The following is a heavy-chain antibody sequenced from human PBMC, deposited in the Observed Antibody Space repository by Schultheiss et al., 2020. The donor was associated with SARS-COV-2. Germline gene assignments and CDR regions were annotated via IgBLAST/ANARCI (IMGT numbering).Heavy chain of an antibody. CDR3: ARMMPGPNPPYCGGDCYANSHFDY. V-gene: IGHV4-34*01. CDR1: GGSFSGYY. J-gene: IGHJ4*02. Sequence: SETLSLTCAVYGGSFSGYYWSWIRQPPGKGLEWIGEINHSGSTNYNPSLKSRVTISVDTSKNQFSLKLSSVTAADTAVYYCARMMPGPNPPYCGGDCYANSHFDYWGQGTLVTVSS. CDR2: INHSGST. D-gene: IGHD2-21*01.